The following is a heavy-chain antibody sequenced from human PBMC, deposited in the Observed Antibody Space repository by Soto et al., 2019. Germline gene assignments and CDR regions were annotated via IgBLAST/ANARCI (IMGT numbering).Heavy chain of an antibody. J-gene: IGHJ4*02. CDR3: ARGGGGWYVDY. CDR2: INHSGST. D-gene: IGHD6-19*01. CDR1: GGSFSDYY. Sequence: QVQLQQWGAGLLKPSETLSLTCAVYGGSFSDYYWSWIRQPPGKGLEWIGEINHSGSTNYNPSLKSRVTISVDMSKNQFFLKLSSVTAADTAVYYCARGGGGWYVDYWGQGTLVTVSS. V-gene: IGHV4-34*01.